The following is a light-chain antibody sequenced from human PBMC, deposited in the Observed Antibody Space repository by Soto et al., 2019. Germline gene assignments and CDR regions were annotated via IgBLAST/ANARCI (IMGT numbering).Light chain of an antibody. J-gene: IGLJ1*01. CDR2: EVN. CDR3: FPFTTPITHV. V-gene: IGLV2-14*01. CDR1: SSDIGAYDY. Sequence: QSALTQPASLSGSPGQSITISCTGTSSDIGAYDYVSWFQQHPGKAPKLMISEVNNRPSGVSNRFSGSKSGNTAYLTISGLQVEDYAEYFCFPFTTPITHVFRSGSKVT.